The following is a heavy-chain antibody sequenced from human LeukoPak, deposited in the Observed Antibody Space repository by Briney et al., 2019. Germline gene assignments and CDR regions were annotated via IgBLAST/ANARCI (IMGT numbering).Heavy chain of an antibody. CDR1: GFSFSGYW. CDR3: GGGGGHFDL. Sequence: GGSLRLSCAASGFSFSGYWMSWVRQTPGKGLEWVANIKQDGSVKNSVDSMKGRFTISRDNTKNSLYLEMNSLKAEDTAVYYWGGGGGHFDLWGQGTLVTVSS. CDR2: IKQDGSVK. V-gene: IGHV3-7*03. D-gene: IGHD3-16*01. J-gene: IGHJ4*02.